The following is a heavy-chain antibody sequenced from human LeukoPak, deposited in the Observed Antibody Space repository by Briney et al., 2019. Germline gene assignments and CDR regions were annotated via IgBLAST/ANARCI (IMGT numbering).Heavy chain of an antibody. CDR2: ISKDAAKK. Sequence: GGSLRLSCAASGITFSRCAMHWVRQAPGKGLEWGAVISKDAAKKYYADPVKGRFTVSRDNSKNTLHLQMDSLRAEDTAIYYCAREMATILVLLDYWGQGTLVTVSS. CDR3: AREMATILVLLDY. D-gene: IGHD5-24*01. J-gene: IGHJ4*02. CDR1: GITFSRCA. V-gene: IGHV3-30-3*01.